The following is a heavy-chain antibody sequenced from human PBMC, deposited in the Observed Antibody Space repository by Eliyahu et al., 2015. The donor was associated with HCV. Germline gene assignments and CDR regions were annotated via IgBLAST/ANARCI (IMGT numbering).Heavy chain of an antibody. J-gene: IGHJ4*02. Sequence: EVQLVQSGAEVKKPGESLRISCKGSGYSFTTYWISWVRQMPGKGLEWMGRIDASDSYTNYRTSFQGQVTISVDKSITTAYLQLNNLKASDTAMYYCALGAYDNNNYYYRSPFDYWGQGTLVTVSS. V-gene: IGHV5-10-1*01. CDR2: IDASDSYT. CDR1: GYSFTTYW. D-gene: IGHD3-10*01. CDR3: ALGAYDNNNYYYRSPFDY.